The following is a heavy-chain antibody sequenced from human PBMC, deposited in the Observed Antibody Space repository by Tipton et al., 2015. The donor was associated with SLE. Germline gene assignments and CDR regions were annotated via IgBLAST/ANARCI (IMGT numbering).Heavy chain of an antibody. V-gene: IGHV3-49*03. CDR3: ARGARGPDY. J-gene: IGHJ4*02. CDR2: IRSKVYGGTS. Sequence: SLRLSCTASGFIFGDHAMSWFRQAPGKGLEWVGFIRSKVYGGTSEYAASVKGRFSISIDDSKRIAYLQMNSLKTEDTAVYYCARGARGPDYWGQGTLVTVSS. D-gene: IGHD6-6*01. CDR1: GFIFGDHA.